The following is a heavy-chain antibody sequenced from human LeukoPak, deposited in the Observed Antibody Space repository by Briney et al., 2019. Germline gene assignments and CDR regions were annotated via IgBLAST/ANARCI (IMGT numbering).Heavy chain of an antibody. CDR3: AGGGVWIEN. V-gene: IGHV4-34*01. J-gene: IGHJ1*01. Sequence: PSETLSPTCALYGASSTGDYWGCIRHPPREWLEWIGEIHHSGSTNYNSSLKSRVNISVDTAKNQFSLKRSSVTAADTAVYCCAGGGVWIENWGQGTLVTVSS. D-gene: IGHD2-2*03. CDR1: GASSTGDY. CDR2: IHHSGST.